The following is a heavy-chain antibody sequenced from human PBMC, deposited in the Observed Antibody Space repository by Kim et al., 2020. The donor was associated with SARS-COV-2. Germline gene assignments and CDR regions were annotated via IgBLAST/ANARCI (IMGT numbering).Heavy chain of an antibody. V-gene: IGHV1-69*04. CDR1: GGTFSSYA. J-gene: IGHJ3*02. Sequence: SVKVSCKASGGTFSSYAISWVRQAPGQGLEWMGRIIPILGIANYAQKFQGRVTITADKSTSTAYMELSSLRSEDTAVYYCARPRQQLVNDAFDIWGQGTMVTVSS. CDR3: ARPRQQLVNDAFDI. CDR2: IIPILGIA. D-gene: IGHD6-13*01.